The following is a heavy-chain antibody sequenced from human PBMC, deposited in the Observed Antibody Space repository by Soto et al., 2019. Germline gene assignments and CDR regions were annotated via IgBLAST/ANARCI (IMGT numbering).Heavy chain of an antibody. J-gene: IGHJ4*02. CDR1: GFTFSSYW. D-gene: IGHD2-15*01. V-gene: IGHV3-7*03. Sequence: GGSVRLSCAASGFTFSSYWMNWVRQAPGKGLEWVANIQEDGSEKNYVDSVKGRFIISRDNAKESLFLQMNSLRAEDTAVYYCARGQYGGKGYWGQGTLVTVSS. CDR3: ARGQYGGKGY. CDR2: IQEDGSEK.